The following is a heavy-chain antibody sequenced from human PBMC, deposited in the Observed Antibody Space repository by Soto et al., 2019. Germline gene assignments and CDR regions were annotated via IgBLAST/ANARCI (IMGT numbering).Heavy chain of an antibody. D-gene: IGHD6-13*01. CDR2: INHSGST. J-gene: IGHJ5*02. V-gene: IGHV4-34*01. Sequence: PSEPLSLTCSGYGVSFSGYYWSWIRHPPWKGLEWIGEINHSGSTNYNPSLKSRVTISVDTSKNQFSLKLSSVTAADTAVYYCARRGTQELVHFPHRCYWFEPWGPGTLSNVPP. CDR3: ARRGTQELVHFPHRCYWFEP. CDR1: GVSFSGYY.